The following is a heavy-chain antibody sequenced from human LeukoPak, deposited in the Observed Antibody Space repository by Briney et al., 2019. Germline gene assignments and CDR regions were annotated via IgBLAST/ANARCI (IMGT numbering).Heavy chain of an antibody. J-gene: IGHJ4*02. Sequence: GGSLRLSGAASGFTFSSYAMSWVRQAPGKGLEWVSAISGSGGSTYYADSVKGRFTISRDNPENTLYLQMNSLRAEDTAVYYCAKGAIAVAGSGYYFDYWGQGTLVTVSS. V-gene: IGHV3-23*01. CDR2: ISGSGGST. CDR3: AKGAIAVAGSGYYFDY. CDR1: GFTFSSYA. D-gene: IGHD6-19*01.